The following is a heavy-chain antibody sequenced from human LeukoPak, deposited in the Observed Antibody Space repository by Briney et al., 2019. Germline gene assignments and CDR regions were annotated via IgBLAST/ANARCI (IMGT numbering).Heavy chain of an antibody. CDR2: IRGSGGST. Sequence: PGGSLRLSCAASGFTFSSYAMSWVRQAPGEGLEWVSAIRGSGGSTYYADSVKGRFTISRDNSKNTLYLQMNSLRAEDTAVYYCAKDDEMYYYDSSGYYGYWGQGTLVTVSS. CDR3: AKDDEMYYYDSSGYYGY. CDR1: GFTFSSYA. V-gene: IGHV3-23*01. J-gene: IGHJ4*02. D-gene: IGHD3-22*01.